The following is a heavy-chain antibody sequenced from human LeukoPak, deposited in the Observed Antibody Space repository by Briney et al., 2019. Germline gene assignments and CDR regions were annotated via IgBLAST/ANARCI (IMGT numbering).Heavy chain of an antibody. D-gene: IGHD4-17*01. CDR1: GGTFTNYA. Sequence: GASVKVSCKASGGTFTNYAISWVRQAPGLGLEWMGGIIPLLGTPNYAQKFQGRVTITADDSTSTAYMELTSLRSEDTAVYYCAEDSSMVTTRAPYYYYYLDVWGQGTPVTVSS. CDR2: IIPLLGTP. V-gene: IGHV1-69*13. CDR3: AEDSSMVTTRAPYYYYYLDV. J-gene: IGHJ6*02.